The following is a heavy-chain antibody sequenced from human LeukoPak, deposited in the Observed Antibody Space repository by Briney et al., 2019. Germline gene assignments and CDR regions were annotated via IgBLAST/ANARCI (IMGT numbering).Heavy chain of an antibody. CDR1: GGSVSSSDHY. D-gene: IGHD6-6*01. CDR2: MYYSGGT. J-gene: IGHJ4*02. Sequence: PSETLSLTCTVAGGSVSSSDHYWGWVRQPPGRGLEWIGSMYYSGGTYRNPSLKSRVTISVDTSKNQFSLKLSSVTAADTAVYYCARRIRGSSFTFDYWGQGTLVTVSS. CDR3: ARRIRGSSFTFDY. V-gene: IGHV4-39*01.